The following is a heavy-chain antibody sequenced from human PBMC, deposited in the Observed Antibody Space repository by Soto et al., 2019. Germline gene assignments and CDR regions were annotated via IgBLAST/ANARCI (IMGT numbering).Heavy chain of an antibody. CDR3: ARGAFGAYYLDS. Sequence: EVQLVESGGGLVQPGWSLRLSCVASGFTFSNYWIHWVRQTPGGGLVWVSRIKGDVVTTNYADSVKGRFTISRDNAKNTVFLHMNSLRAEDTAVYYCARGAFGAYYLDSWGQGTLVIVS. V-gene: IGHV3-74*01. CDR1: GFTFSNYW. J-gene: IGHJ4*02. CDR2: IKGDVVTT. D-gene: IGHD3-3*01.